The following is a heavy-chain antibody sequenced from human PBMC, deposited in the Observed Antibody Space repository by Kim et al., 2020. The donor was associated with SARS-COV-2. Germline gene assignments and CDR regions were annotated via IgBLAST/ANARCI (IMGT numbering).Heavy chain of an antibody. Sequence: GGSLRLSCAASGFTFSSYSMNWVRQAPGKGLEWVSSISSSSSYIYYADSVKGRFTISRDNAKNSLYLQMNSLRAEDTAVYYCARDFGAYYDILTGYHLGGMDVWDQGTTVTVSS. CDR2: ISSSSSYI. CDR1: GFTFSSYS. CDR3: ARDFGAYYDILTGYHLGGMDV. D-gene: IGHD3-9*01. V-gene: IGHV3-21*01. J-gene: IGHJ6*02.